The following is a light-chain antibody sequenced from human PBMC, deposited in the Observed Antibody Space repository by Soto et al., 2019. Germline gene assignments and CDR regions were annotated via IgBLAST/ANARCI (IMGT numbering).Light chain of an antibody. J-gene: IGKJ2*01. V-gene: IGKV3-15*01. CDR1: QSVSSY. CDR3: QQYNNWPRT. CDR2: DAS. Sequence: ELVMTQSPATLSVSPGERATLSCRASQSVSSYLAWYQQKPGQAPRLLIYDASTRATGIPARFSGSGSGTEFTLTISSLQSEDFAVYYCQQYNNWPRTFGQGTKLEI.